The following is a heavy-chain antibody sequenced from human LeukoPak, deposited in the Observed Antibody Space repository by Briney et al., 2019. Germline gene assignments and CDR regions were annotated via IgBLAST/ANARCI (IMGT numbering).Heavy chain of an antibody. D-gene: IGHD3-9*01. CDR3: ARDVDILTGYAFDI. Sequence: SETLSLTCTVSGGSISSYYWSWIRQPPGKGLEWIGYIYYSGSTNYNPSLKSRVTISVDTSKNQFSLKLSSVTAADTAVYYCARDVDILTGYAFDIWGQGTMVTVSS. J-gene: IGHJ3*02. CDR2: IYYSGST. CDR1: GGSISSYY. V-gene: IGHV4-59*01.